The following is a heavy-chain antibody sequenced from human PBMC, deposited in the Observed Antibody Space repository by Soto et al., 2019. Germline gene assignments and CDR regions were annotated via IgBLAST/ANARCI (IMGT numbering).Heavy chain of an antibody. V-gene: IGHV1-69*13. J-gene: IGHJ6*02. CDR2: IMPIFGGP. CDR1: GGIFSDFS. D-gene: IGHD6-19*01. Sequence: AASVKVSCKASGGIFSDFSFSGLRQAPGQGLEWMGGIMPIFGGPDYAQRFRGRVTITADEVTRTAFMELRGLTSEDTATYYCASSLRMAGIGNYYYGMDVWGQGTTVTVSS. CDR3: ASSLRMAGIGNYYYGMDV.